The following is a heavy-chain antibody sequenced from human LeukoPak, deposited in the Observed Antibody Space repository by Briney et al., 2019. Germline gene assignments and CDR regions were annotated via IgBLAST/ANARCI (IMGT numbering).Heavy chain of an antibody. CDR3: ARAIDYDILTGSPYYFDY. CDR2: ISPIFGTA. CDR1: GGTFSSYA. D-gene: IGHD3-9*01. Sequence: SVKVSCKASGGTFSSYAISWVRQAPGQGLEWMGGISPIFGTANYAQKFQGRVTITADKSTSTAYMELSSLRSEDTAAYYCARAIDYDILTGSPYYFDYWGQGTPVSVSS. J-gene: IGHJ4*02. V-gene: IGHV1-69*06.